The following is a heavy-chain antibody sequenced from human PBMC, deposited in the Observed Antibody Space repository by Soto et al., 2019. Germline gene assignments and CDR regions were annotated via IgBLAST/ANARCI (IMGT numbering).Heavy chain of an antibody. V-gene: IGHV3-33*01. D-gene: IGHD6-13*01. CDR1: GFTFSSYG. CDR2: IWYDGSNK. Sequence: GGSLRLSCAASGFTFSSYGMHWVRQAPGKGLEWVAVIWYDGSNKYYADSVKGRFTISRDNSKNTLYLQMNSLRAEDTAVYYCARDIKSWPGDYWGQGTLVTVSS. J-gene: IGHJ4*02. CDR3: ARDIKSWPGDY.